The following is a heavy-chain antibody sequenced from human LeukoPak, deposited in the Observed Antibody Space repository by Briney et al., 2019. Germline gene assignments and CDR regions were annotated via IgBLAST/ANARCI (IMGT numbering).Heavy chain of an antibody. J-gene: IGHJ4*02. D-gene: IGHD6-19*01. CDR1: GGSISSYY. CDR2: IYYSGST. CDR3: ARGGIAVAGTVPLFDY. Sequence: PSETLSLTCTVSGGSISSYYWSWIRQPPGKGLEWIGYIYYSGSTNYNPSLKSRVTISVDTSKNQFSLKLSSETAADTAVYYCARGGIAVAGTVPLFDYWGQGTLVTVSS. V-gene: IGHV4-59*01.